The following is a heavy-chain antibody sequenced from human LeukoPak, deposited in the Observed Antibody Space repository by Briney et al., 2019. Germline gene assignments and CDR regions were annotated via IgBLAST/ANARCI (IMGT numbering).Heavy chain of an antibody. J-gene: IGHJ4*02. CDR2: ISAYSGNT. CDR1: GYTFTSYG. Sequence: ASVRVSCKASGYTFTSYGISWVRQAPGQGLEWVGCISAYSGNTNYAQQLQGRVTMTTDTSTSTAYMELRSLRSDDTAVYYCARDGQGYGDYVFYWGQGTLVTVSS. CDR3: ARDGQGYGDYVFY. V-gene: IGHV1-18*01. D-gene: IGHD4-17*01.